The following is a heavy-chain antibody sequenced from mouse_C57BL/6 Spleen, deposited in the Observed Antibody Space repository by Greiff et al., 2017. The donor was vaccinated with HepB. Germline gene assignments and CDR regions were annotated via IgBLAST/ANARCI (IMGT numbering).Heavy chain of an antibody. CDR3: ARFITTVVATHYFDY. CDR1: GYAFSSSW. J-gene: IGHJ2*01. V-gene: IGHV1-82*01. D-gene: IGHD1-1*01. Sequence: VQLQQSGPELVKPGASVKISCKASGYAFSSSWMNWVKQRPGKGLEWIGLIYPGDGDTNYNGKFKGKATLTADKSSSTAYMQLSSLTSEDSAVYFCARFITTVVATHYFDYWGQGTTLTVSS. CDR2: IYPGDGDT.